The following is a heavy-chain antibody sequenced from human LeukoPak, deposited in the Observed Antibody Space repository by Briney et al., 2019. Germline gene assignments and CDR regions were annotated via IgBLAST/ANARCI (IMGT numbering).Heavy chain of an antibody. Sequence: PSETLSLTCAVYGGSFSGYYWSWIRQPPGKGLEWIGEINHSGSTNYNPSLKSRVTISVDTSKKQFSLKLSSVTAADTAVHYCASGIEYSSSSGANWFDPWGQGNLVTVSS. CDR2: INHSGST. CDR3: ASGIEYSSSSGANWFDP. D-gene: IGHD6-6*01. CDR1: GGSFSGYY. J-gene: IGHJ5*02. V-gene: IGHV4-34*01.